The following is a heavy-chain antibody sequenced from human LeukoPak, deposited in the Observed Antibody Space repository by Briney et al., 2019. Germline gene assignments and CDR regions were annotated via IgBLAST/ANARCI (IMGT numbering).Heavy chain of an antibody. CDR3: AREAAGGYYYYMDV. V-gene: IGHV4-34*01. CDR1: GGSFSGYY. CDR2: INHSGST. J-gene: IGHJ6*03. Sequence: SETLSLTCAVYGGSFSGYYWSWIRQPPGKGLEWIGEINHSGSTNYNPSLKSRVTISVDTSKNQFSLKLSSVTAADTAVYYCAREAAGGYYYYMDVWGKGTTVTVSS. D-gene: IGHD3-10*01.